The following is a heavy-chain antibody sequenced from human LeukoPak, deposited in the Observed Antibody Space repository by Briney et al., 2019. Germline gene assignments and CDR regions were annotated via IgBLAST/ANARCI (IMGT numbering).Heavy chain of an antibody. CDR2: ISGNSDFI. D-gene: IGHD3-22*01. CDR1: GFTFSSYA. Sequence: GGSLRLSCAASGFTFSSYAFSWVRQAPGKGLEWVSSISGNSDFIYYTDSAQGRFTTSRDNPKNTLYLQMNSLSAEDTAVYFCAKSRWTRGYYSFDFWGQGALVTVSS. CDR3: AKSRWTRGYYSFDF. J-gene: IGHJ4*02. V-gene: IGHV3-23*01.